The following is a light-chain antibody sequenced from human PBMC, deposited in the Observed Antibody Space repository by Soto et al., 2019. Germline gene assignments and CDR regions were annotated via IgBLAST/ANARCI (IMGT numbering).Light chain of an antibody. Sequence: QSVLTQPASVSGSPGQSITISCTGTSSDVGSYNLVSWYQQHPGKAPKLMIYEVSKRPSGVSNRFSGSKSGNTASLTISGLQAEDGSDYYCCSYADSSSYYVFGTGTNVTVL. CDR2: EVS. CDR3: CSYADSSSYYV. V-gene: IGLV2-23*02. CDR1: SSDVGSYNL. J-gene: IGLJ1*01.